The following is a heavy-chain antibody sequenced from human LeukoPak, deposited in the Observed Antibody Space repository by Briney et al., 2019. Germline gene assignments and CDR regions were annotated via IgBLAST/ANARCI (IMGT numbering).Heavy chain of an antibody. CDR3: ARGSSLRDADAFDI. Sequence: SETLSLTCAVYGGSFSYYYWSWIRQPPGKGLEWIGEINHSGSTNYNPSLKSRVTISVDTSKNQFSLKLCSVTAADTAVYYCARGSSLRDADAFDIWGQGTMVTVSS. D-gene: IGHD4-17*01. CDR2: INHSGST. J-gene: IGHJ3*02. CDR1: GGSFSYYY. V-gene: IGHV4-34*01.